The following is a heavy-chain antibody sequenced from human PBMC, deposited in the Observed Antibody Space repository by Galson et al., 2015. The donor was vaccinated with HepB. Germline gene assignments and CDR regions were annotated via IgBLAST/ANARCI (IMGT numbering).Heavy chain of an antibody. Sequence: SETLSLTCTVSGGSISSYYWSWIRQPPGKGLEWIGYIYYSGSTNYNPSLKSRVTISVDTSKNQFSLKLSSVTAADTAVYYCARDGPHYDFWSGYYNPYYYGMDVWGQGTTVTVSS. D-gene: IGHD3-3*01. CDR1: GGSISSYY. CDR2: IYYSGST. J-gene: IGHJ6*02. CDR3: ARDGPHYDFWSGYYNPYYYGMDV. V-gene: IGHV4-59*01.